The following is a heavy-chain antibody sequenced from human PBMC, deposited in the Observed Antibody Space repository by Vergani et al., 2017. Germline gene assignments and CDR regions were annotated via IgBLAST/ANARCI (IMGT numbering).Heavy chain of an antibody. CDR1: GFTFSDYY. CDR3: ASTIAVAGTYAFDI. CDR2: ISSSSSYT. V-gene: IGHV3-11*05. J-gene: IGHJ3*02. Sequence: VQLVESGGGVVQPGGSLRLSCAASGFTFSDYYMSWIRQAPGKGLEWVSYISSSSSYTNYADSVKGRFTISRDNAKNSLYLQMNSLRAEDTAVYYCASTIAVAGTYAFDIWGQGTMVTVSS. D-gene: IGHD6-19*01.